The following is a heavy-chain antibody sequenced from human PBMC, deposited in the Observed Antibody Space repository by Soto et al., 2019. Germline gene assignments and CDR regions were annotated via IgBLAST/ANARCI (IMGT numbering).Heavy chain of an antibody. Sequence: ASVKVSCKASGYTFTNYDINWVRQATGQGPEWMGWMNPHSGNTGYAQKFQGRITMTRNTSISTAYMELSSLRSEDTAVYYCARGEVLRFLEWLLTRGDYYYYMDVWGKGTTVTVSS. J-gene: IGHJ6*03. CDR2: MNPHSGNT. CDR3: ARGEVLRFLEWLLTRGDYYYYMDV. CDR1: GYTFTNYD. D-gene: IGHD3-3*01. V-gene: IGHV1-8*01.